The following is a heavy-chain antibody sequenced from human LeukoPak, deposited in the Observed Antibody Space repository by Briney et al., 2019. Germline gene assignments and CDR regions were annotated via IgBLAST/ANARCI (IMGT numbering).Heavy chain of an antibody. CDR2: IRYDGSNK. V-gene: IGHV3-30*02. D-gene: IGHD4-17*01. Sequence: GSLRLSCAASGFTFSTYGMHWVRQAPGKGLEWVAFIRYDGSNKYYADSVKGRYSISRDNSKNTLYLQMNSLRAEDTAVYYCAKAVGVTTGYYYYGMDVWGQGTTVTVSS. CDR3: AKAVGVTTGYYYYGMDV. J-gene: IGHJ6*02. CDR1: GFTFSTYG.